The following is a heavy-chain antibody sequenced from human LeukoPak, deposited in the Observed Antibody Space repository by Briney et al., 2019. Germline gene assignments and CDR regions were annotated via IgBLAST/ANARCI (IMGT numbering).Heavy chain of an antibody. D-gene: IGHD1-1*01. V-gene: IGHV3-15*01. CDR2: INSKTDGSTT. J-gene: IGHJ4*02. CDR3: TTVTIKVY. Sequence: ELFCLINSKTDGSTTDYAEAGKGRFRNSREDEKNTLYLQMNSLKTEDTAVYYCTTVTIKVYWGQGTLVTVSS.